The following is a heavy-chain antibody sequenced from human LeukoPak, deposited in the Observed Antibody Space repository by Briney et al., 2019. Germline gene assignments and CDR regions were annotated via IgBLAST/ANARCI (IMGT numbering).Heavy chain of an antibody. CDR2: ISHSGST. CDR3: ASQVSLRYFDWLPDY. D-gene: IGHD3-9*01. V-gene: IGHV4-34*01. J-gene: IGHJ4*02. CDR1: GGSFSGYY. Sequence: SETLSLTCAVYGGSFSGYYWSWIRQPPGKGLEWIGEISHSGSTNYNPSLKSRVTISVDTSKNQFSLKLSSVTAADTAVYYCASQVSLRYFDWLPDYWGQGTLVTVSS.